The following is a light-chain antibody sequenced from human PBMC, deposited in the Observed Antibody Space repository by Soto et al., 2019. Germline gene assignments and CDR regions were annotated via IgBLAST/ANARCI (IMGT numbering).Light chain of an antibody. CDR1: QDISNR. CDR3: QNCFTAPYT. V-gene: IGKV1-33*01. CDR2: DAS. J-gene: IGKJ2*01. Sequence: DIQMTQSPSSVSASVGDRITITCQASQDISNRLNWYHQKPGKAPNLLIYDASNLAAGVPSGFSGSGSGTHFTFTITSLQPEDIGTYYCQNCFTAPYTFGQGTKVDIK.